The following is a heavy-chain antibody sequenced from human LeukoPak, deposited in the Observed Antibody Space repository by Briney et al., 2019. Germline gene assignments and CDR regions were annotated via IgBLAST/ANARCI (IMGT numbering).Heavy chain of an antibody. CDR1: GFTFSDYY. CDR2: ISSSGSTI. J-gene: IGHJ6*02. CDR3: ARDGPRTIADDYYHGMDV. D-gene: IGHD6-13*01. V-gene: IGHV3-11*01. Sequence: PGGSLRLSCAASGFTFSDYYMSWIRQAPGKGLEWVSYISSSGSTIYYADSVKGRFTISRDNAKNSLYLQMNSLRAEDTAVYYCARDGPRTIADDYYHGMDVWGQGTTVTVSS.